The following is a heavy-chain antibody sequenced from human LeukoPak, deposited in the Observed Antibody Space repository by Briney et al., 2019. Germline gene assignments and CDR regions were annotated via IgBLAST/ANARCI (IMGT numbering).Heavy chain of an antibody. D-gene: IGHD6-19*01. CDR2: IYYSGST. CDR1: GGSISSYY. J-gene: IGHJ3*02. Sequence: SETLSLTCTVSGGSISSYYWSWIRQPPGKGLEWIGSIYYSGSTYYNPSLKSRVTISVDTSTNQFSLKLSSVTAADTAVYYCASVDSSGWSYDAFDIWGQGTMVTVSS. V-gene: IGHV4-59*12. CDR3: ASVDSSGWSYDAFDI.